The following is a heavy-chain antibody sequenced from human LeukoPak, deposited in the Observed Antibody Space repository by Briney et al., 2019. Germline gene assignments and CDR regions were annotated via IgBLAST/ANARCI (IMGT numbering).Heavy chain of an antibody. CDR2: IYYSGST. V-gene: IGHV4-61*01. Sequence: TSETLSLTCIVSGDSISSSNSYWSWVRQPPGKGLEWIVYIYYSGSTNYNPSLKSRVTISVNTSKNQFSLKLSSVTAADTAVYYCARVRRSFDWVPDAFDIWGQGTMVTVSS. D-gene: IGHD3-9*01. CDR3: ARVRRSFDWVPDAFDI. J-gene: IGHJ3*02. CDR1: GDSISSSNSY.